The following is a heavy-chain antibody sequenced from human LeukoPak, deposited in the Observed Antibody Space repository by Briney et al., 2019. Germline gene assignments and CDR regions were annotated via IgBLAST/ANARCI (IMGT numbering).Heavy chain of an antibody. Sequence: ASVKVSCKASGGTFISYAISWVRQAPGQGLEWMGGIIPIFGTANYAQKFQGRVTITADESTSTAYMELSSLRSEDTAVYYCARDGDGYNFPLDYWGQGTLVTVSS. D-gene: IGHD5-24*01. CDR3: ARDGDGYNFPLDY. CDR1: GGTFISYA. J-gene: IGHJ4*02. CDR2: IIPIFGTA. V-gene: IGHV1-69*13.